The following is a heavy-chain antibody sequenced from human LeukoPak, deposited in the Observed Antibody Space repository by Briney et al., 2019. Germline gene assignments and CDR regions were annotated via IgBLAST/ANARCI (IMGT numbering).Heavy chain of an antibody. V-gene: IGHV1-8*01. Sequence: GASVKVSCKASGYTFTSYDINWVRQAPRQGLEWMGWMNPNSGNTGYAQKFQGRVTMTRNTSISTAYMELSSLRSEDTAVYYCARGSRSIAARLYYYYYGMDVWGQGTTVTVSS. CDR1: GYTFTSYD. J-gene: IGHJ6*02. CDR3: ARGSRSIAARLYYYYYGMDV. CDR2: MNPNSGNT. D-gene: IGHD6-6*01.